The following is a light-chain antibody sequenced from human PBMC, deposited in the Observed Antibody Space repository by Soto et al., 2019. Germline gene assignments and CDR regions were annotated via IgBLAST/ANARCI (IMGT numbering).Light chain of an antibody. CDR3: QQYGNSRFT. V-gene: IGKV3-20*01. Sequence: VLTQSPGTLSLSAGDRATLSCRASQSVSSSSFAWYQQKPGQAPRLLIFGTSARATGIPDRFRGSGSGKEFTPTINRLEPEDFAVYYCQQYGNSRFTFGRGTKLEIK. CDR1: QSVSSSS. CDR2: GTS. J-gene: IGKJ2*01.